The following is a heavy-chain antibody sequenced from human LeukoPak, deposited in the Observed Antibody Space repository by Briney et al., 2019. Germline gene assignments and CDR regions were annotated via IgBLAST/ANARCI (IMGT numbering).Heavy chain of an antibody. Sequence: SETLSLTCTVSGGSISSYYWSWIRQPAGKGLEWIGRIYTSGSTNYNPSLKGRVTMSVDTSKNQFSLKLSSVTAADTAVYYCARGGEAHYSYYYYYGMDVWGQGTTVTVSS. CDR2: IYTSGST. CDR1: GGSISSYY. V-gene: IGHV4-4*07. D-gene: IGHD2-21*01. J-gene: IGHJ6*02. CDR3: ARGGEAHYSYYYYYGMDV.